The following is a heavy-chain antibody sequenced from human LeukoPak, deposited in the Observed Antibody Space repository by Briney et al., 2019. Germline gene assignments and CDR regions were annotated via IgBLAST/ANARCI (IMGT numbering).Heavy chain of an antibody. CDR3: ARQYYYDSHTFDC. J-gene: IGHJ4*02. D-gene: IGHD3-22*01. V-gene: IGHV4-59*08. CDR1: GGSFRGYY. Sequence: SSETLSLTCAVYGGSFRGYYWSWIRQAPGKGLEWIGYIYYSGSTSYNPSLKSRVTISVDTSKNQFSLKLSSVTAADTAVYYCARQYYYDSHTFDCWGQGTLVTVSS. CDR2: IYYSGST.